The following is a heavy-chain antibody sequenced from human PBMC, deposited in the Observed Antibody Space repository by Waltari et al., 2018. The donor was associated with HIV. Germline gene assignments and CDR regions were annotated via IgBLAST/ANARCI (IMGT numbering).Heavy chain of an antibody. CDR2: IRSGTSYI. Sequence: EVQLVESGGGLVKPGGSLRLSCTASGLTFSTDPMNWVRQAPGKVLGGVSSIRSGTSYIYYADSLTGRFTVSRDNAKNSLFLQMNSLRADDTAVYYCARQQLGSGALDLWGQGTLVTVSS. CDR3: ARQQLGSGALDL. D-gene: IGHD3-10*02. J-gene: IGHJ4*02. V-gene: IGHV3-21*02. CDR1: GLTFSTDP.